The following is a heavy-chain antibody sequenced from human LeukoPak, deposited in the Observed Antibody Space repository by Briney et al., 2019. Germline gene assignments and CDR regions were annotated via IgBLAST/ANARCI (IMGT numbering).Heavy chain of an antibody. CDR1: GFTFNTYG. J-gene: IGHJ4*02. CDR3: GKDGDRGEAKYYFDY. D-gene: IGHD7-27*01. Sequence: GGSLRLSCAASGFTFNTYGMHWVRQAPGKGLEWVAVIASDGRDKKYADSVKDRFTITRDNSKNTLYLQMNSLRAEDTAVYYCGKDGDRGEAKYYFDYWGQGTLVTVYS. V-gene: IGHV3-30*18. CDR2: IASDGRDK.